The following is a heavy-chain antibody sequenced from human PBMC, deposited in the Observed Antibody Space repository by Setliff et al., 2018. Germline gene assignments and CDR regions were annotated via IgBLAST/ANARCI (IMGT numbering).Heavy chain of an antibody. V-gene: IGHV3-48*01. CDR2: ISTSSSTI. CDR3: SRAVDGRTWFDP. CDR1: GFTFSSHG. D-gene: IGHD6-19*01. Sequence: QPGGSLRLSCVASGFTFSSHGMTWVRLAPGKGLEWMSFISTSSSTIYNADSVKGRFTISRDNANHSLYLQMNSLRAEDTAVYYCSRAVDGRTWFDPWGQGALVTVSS. J-gene: IGHJ5*02.